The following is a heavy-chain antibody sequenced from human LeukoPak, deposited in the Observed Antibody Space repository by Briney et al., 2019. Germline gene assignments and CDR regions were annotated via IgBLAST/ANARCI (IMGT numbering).Heavy chain of an antibody. CDR3: ATLAVAGTRGGY. Sequence: PGGSLRLSCAASGFTFSSYAMHWVRQALGKGLEWVAVISYDGSNKYYADSVKGRFTISRDNSKNTLYLQMNSLRAEDTAVYYCATLAVAGTRGGYWGQGTLVTVSS. CDR1: GFTFSSYA. CDR2: ISYDGSNK. D-gene: IGHD6-19*01. J-gene: IGHJ4*02. V-gene: IGHV3-30*04.